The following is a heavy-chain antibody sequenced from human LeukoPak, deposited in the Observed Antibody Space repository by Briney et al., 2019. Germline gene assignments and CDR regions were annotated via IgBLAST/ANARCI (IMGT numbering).Heavy chain of an antibody. CDR3: ARSLSPIVVVTALDAFDI. Sequence: SVKVSCKASGYTFTSHDINWVRQATGQGLEWMGGIIPIFGTANYAQKFQGRVTITADESTSTAYMELSSLRSEDTAVYYCARSLSPIVVVTALDAFDIWGQGTMVTVSS. V-gene: IGHV1-69*13. D-gene: IGHD2-21*02. CDR2: IIPIFGTA. CDR1: GYTFTSHD. J-gene: IGHJ3*02.